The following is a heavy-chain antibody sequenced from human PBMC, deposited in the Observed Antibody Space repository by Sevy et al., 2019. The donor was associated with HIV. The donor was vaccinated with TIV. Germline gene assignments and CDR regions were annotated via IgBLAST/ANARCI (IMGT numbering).Heavy chain of an antibody. J-gene: IGHJ4*02. D-gene: IGHD3-10*01. CDR1: GFTVSSNY. CDR2: IYSGGST. V-gene: IGHV3-53*01. Sequence: GGSLRLSCAASGFTVSSNYMSWVRQAPGKGLEWVSVIYSGGSTYYADSVKGRFTISRDNAKNTLYLQMNSLRAEDTAVYYCAAGDYGSGEGYWGQGTLVTVSS. CDR3: AAGDYGSGEGY.